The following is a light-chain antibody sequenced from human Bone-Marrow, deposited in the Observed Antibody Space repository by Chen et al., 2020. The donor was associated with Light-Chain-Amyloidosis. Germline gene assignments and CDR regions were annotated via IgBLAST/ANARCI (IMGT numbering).Light chain of an antibody. J-gene: IGKJ1*01. CDR3: QHYGTSFR. V-gene: IGKV3-20*01. CDR2: DAS. CDR1: KSVSFY. Sequence: EIVLTQSPGTLSLSPGERATLSCRASKSVSFYLAWYQQKPGQAPRLLIYDASTRATGIPDRFSGSGSGTDFTLTISRLEPEDFAVYYCQHYGTSFRFGQGTKVDIK.